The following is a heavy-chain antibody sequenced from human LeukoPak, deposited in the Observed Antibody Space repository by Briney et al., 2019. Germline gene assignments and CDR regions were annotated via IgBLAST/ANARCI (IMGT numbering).Heavy chain of an antibody. Sequence: GGSLRLSCAASGFTFSSYGMHWVRQAPGKGLEWVAVISYDGSNKYYADSVKSRFTISRDNSKNTLYLQMNSLRAEDTAVYYCAKDLGEDDYVWGSYRYPDYWGQGTLVTVSS. CDR2: ISYDGSNK. CDR3: AKDLGEDDYVWGSYRYPDY. V-gene: IGHV3-30*18. CDR1: GFTFSSYG. J-gene: IGHJ4*02. D-gene: IGHD3-16*02.